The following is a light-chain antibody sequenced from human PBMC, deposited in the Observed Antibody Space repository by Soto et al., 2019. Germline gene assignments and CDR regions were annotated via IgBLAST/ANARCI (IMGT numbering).Light chain of an antibody. CDR2: DAS. CDR3: SQDDNHPSYT. Sequence: DIQMTQSPSSLSASVGDRVTITCQASQDISNYLNWYQQKPGKAPKLMIYDASNLETGVPSRFSRTRSGTYFTLTISSLQPEDIATNYSSQDDNHPSYTFGQGTTLAIK. V-gene: IGKV1-33*01. J-gene: IGKJ2*01. CDR1: QDISNY.